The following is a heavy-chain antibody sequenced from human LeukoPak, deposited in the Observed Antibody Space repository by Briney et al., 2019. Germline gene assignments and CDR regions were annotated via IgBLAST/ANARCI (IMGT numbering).Heavy chain of an antibody. V-gene: IGHV4-31*03. D-gene: IGHD6-19*01. CDR3: AGHPFSGWQGVFYYYGMDV. CDR2: IYYSGST. CDR1: GGSISSGGYY. J-gene: IGHJ6*02. Sequence: PSETLSLTCTVSGGSISSGGYYWSWIRQHPGKGLEWIGYIYYSGSTYYNPSLKSRVTISVDTSKNQFSLKLSYVTAADTAVYYCAGHPFSGWQGVFYYYGMDVWGQGTTVTVSS.